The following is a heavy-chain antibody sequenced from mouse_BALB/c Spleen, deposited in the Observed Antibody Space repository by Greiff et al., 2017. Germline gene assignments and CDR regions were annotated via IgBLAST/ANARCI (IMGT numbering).Heavy chain of an antibody. Sequence: DVKLVESGGGLVKPGGSLKLSCAASGFTFSSYAMSWVRQTPEKRLEWVASISSGGSTYYPDSVKGRFTISRDNARNFLYLQMSSLRSEDTAMYYCARAYYGYLDYWGQGTTLTVSS. D-gene: IGHD1-1*01. V-gene: IGHV5-6-5*01. CDR2: ISSGGST. CDR3: ARAYYGYLDY. CDR1: GFTFSSYA. J-gene: IGHJ2*01.